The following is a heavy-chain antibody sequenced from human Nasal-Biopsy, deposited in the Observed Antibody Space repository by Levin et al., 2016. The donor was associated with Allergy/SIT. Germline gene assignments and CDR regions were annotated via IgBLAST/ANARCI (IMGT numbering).Heavy chain of an antibody. V-gene: IGHV2-5*02. Sequence: SGPTLVKPTQTLTLTCSFSGFSLTTSGVGVGWFRQPPGEAPEWLALIYWDDDTRYSPFLNGRLTITKDTSKNQVVLTMTDVDPVDTATYYCAKRLSGLLATIGYHDAYDIWGPRDNGHRLF. CDR3: AKRLSGLLATIGYHDAYDI. J-gene: IGHJ3*02. CDR2: IYWDDDT. CDR1: GFSLTTSGVG. D-gene: IGHD5-12*01.